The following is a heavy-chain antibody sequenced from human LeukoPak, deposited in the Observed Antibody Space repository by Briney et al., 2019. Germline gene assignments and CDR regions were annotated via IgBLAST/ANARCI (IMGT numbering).Heavy chain of an antibody. CDR3: ARGPPYCGGDCYTINDAFDI. D-gene: IGHD2-21*02. V-gene: IGHV4-59*01. CDR1: GGPISSYY. CDR2: IYYSGST. J-gene: IGHJ3*02. Sequence: PSETLSLTCTVSGGPISSYYWSWIRQPPGKGLEWIGYIYYSGSTNYNPSLKSRVAISVDTFKNQFSLKLSSVTAADTAVYYCARGPPYCGGDCYTINDAFDIWGQGTMVTVSS.